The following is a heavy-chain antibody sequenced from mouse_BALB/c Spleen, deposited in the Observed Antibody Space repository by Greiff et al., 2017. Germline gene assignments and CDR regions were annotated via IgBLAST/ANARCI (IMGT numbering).Heavy chain of an antibody. Sequence: QVQLQQSGAELVRPGTSVKVSCKASGYAFTNYLIEWVKQRPGQGLEWIGVINPGSGGTNYNEKFKGKATLTADKSSSTAYMQLSSLTSDDSAVYFCARSGGYPLYYFDYWGQGTTLTVSS. V-gene: IGHV1-54*03. J-gene: IGHJ2*01. CDR1: GYAFTNYL. D-gene: IGHD6-1*01. CDR3: ARSGGYPLYYFDY. CDR2: INPGSGGT.